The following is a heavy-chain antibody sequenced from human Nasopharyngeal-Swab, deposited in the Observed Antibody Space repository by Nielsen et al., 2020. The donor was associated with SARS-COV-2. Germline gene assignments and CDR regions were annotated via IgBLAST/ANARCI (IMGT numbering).Heavy chain of an antibody. V-gene: IGHV5-10-1*01. CDR3: ARQTGIAAAEDY. CDR1: GYSFTSYW. Sequence: GGSLRLSCKGSGYSFTSYWISWVRQMPGKGLEWMGRIDPSDSYTNYSPSFQGHATISADKSISTAYLQWSSLKASDTTMYYCARQTGIAAAEDYWGQGTLVTVSS. CDR2: IDPSDSYT. J-gene: IGHJ4*02. D-gene: IGHD6-13*01.